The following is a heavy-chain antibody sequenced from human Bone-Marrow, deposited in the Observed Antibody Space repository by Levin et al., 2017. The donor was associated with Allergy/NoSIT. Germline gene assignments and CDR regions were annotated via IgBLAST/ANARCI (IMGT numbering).Heavy chain of an antibody. J-gene: IGHJ4*02. Sequence: ASVKVSCTISGYTFSDYYIHWVRQAPGQGLEWMGWINPKRGDTNFAQKFHGRVVLSRNTSISTAYMELGRLRSDDTALYYCARGGSGSNDYWGQGTLVTVYS. D-gene: IGHD1-26*01. CDR2: INPKRGDT. CDR3: ARGGSGSNDY. V-gene: IGHV1-2*02. CDR1: GYTFSDYY.